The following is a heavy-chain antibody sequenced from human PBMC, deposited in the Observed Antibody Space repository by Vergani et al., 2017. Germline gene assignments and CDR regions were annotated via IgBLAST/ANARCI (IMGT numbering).Heavy chain of an antibody. Sequence: QVQLVQSGAEVKKPGASVKVSCKASGYTFTSYYMHWVRQAPGQGLEWMGIINPSGGSTSYAQKFQGRVTMTRDTSTSTVYMELSSLRSEDTAVYYCAAESRDGKEYGNWGQGTLVTVSS. D-gene: IGHD2/OR15-2a*01. V-gene: IGHV1-46*01. CDR2: INPSGGST. CDR1: GYTFTSYY. CDR3: AAESRDGKEYGN. J-gene: IGHJ4*02.